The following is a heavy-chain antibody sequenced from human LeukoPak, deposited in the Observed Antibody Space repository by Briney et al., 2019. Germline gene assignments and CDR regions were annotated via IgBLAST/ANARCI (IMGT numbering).Heavy chain of an antibody. CDR2: ISSSRSFI. V-gene: IGHV3-21*04. D-gene: IGHD4-17*01. CDR3: ARGRHDYGDYGMDV. CDR1: GSTFSIYS. Sequence: GGSLRLSCAASGSTFSIYSMNWVRQAPGKGLEWVSSISSSRSFIYYADSVKGRFTISRDNSKNTLYLQMNSLRAEDTAVYYCARGRHDYGDYGMDVWGQGTTVTVSS. J-gene: IGHJ6*02.